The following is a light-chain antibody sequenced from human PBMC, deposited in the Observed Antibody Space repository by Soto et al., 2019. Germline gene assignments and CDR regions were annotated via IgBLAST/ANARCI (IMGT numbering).Light chain of an antibody. CDR1: LSVSVY. V-gene: IGKV3-11*01. Sequence: ERVMTQSPATLSLSPGERATLSCRTSLSVSVYLDWYQQKPGQAPRLLISDASNRATGIPARFSGSGSGTDFTLTISSLEPEDFAVYYCHQRQYWPPITFGQGTRLEIK. CDR2: DAS. CDR3: HQRQYWPPIT. J-gene: IGKJ5*01.